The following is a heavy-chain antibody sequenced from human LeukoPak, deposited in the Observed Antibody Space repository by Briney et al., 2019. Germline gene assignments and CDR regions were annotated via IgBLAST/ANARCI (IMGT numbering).Heavy chain of an antibody. D-gene: IGHD2-21*02. V-gene: IGHV4-30-2*01. CDR3: ASGGGVVTGWFDP. CDR2: IYHSGST. Sequence: SQTLSLTCAVSGGSMSSGGYSWSWIRQPPGKGLEWIGYIYHSGSTYYNPSLKSRVTISVDRSKNQFSLKLSSGTAADTAVYYCASGGGVVTGWFDPWGQGTLVTVSS. J-gene: IGHJ5*02. CDR1: GGSMSSGGYS.